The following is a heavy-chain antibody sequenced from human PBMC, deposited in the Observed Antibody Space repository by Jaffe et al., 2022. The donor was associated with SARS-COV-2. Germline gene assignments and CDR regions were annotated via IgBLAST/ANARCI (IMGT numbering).Heavy chain of an antibody. D-gene: IGHD5-12*01. CDR2: ISYDGSNK. CDR3: ARDGVVDIVATTIDY. Sequence: QVQLVESGGGVVQPGRSLRLSCAASGFTFSSYAMHWVRQAPGKGLEWVAVISYDGSNKYYADSVKGRFTISRDNSKNTLYLQMNSLRAEDTAVYYCARDGVVDIVATTIDYWGQGTLVTVSS. V-gene: IGHV3-30-3*01. CDR1: GFTFSSYA. J-gene: IGHJ4*02.